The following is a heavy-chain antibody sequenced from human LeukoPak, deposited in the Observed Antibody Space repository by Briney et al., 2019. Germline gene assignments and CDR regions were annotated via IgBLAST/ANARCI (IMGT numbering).Heavy chain of an antibody. J-gene: IGHJ6*02. CDR1: GGSISSYY. V-gene: IGHV4-59*08. CDR2: IYYSGST. Sequence: PSETLSLTCTVSGGSISSYYWSWIRQPPGKGLEWIGYIYYSGSTNYNPSLKSRVTISVDTSKNQFSLKLSSVTAADPAVYYCARQMNSRSWYYYYYGMDVWGQGTTVTVSS. D-gene: IGHD6-13*01. CDR3: ARQMNSRSWYYYYYGMDV.